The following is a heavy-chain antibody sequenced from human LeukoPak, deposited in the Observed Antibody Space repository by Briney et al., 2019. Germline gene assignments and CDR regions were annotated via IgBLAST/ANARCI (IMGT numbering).Heavy chain of an antibody. CDR2: IYYSGST. J-gene: IGHJ4*02. V-gene: IGHV4-31*03. D-gene: IGHD4-17*01. Sequence: PSETLSLTCTVSGGSISGGGYYWSWIRQHPGKGLEWIGYIYYSGSTYYNPSLKSRVTISVDTSKNQFSLKLSSVTAADTAVYYCARAIGYGDTLHLSDYWGQGTLVTVSS. CDR3: ARAIGYGDTLHLSDY. CDR1: GGSISGGGYY.